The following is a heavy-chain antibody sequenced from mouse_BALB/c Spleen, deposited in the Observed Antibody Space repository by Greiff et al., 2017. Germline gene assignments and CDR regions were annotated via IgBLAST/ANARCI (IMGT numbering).Heavy chain of an antibody. CDR1: GFTFSSYY. CDR3: ARPKLGSGYFDN. D-gene: IGHD1-3*01. Sequence: EVMLVESGGGLVKLGGSLKLSCAASGFTFSSYYMSWVRQTPEKRLELVAAINSNGGSTYYPDTVKGRFTISRDNAKNTLYLQMSSLKSEDTALYYCARPKLGSGYFDNWGQGTTLTVSS. J-gene: IGHJ2*01. V-gene: IGHV5-6-2*01. CDR2: INSNGGST.